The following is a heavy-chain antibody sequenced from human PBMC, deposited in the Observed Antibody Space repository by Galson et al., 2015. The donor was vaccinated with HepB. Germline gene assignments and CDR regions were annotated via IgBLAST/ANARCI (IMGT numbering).Heavy chain of an antibody. CDR1: GYTFTSYA. CDR3: ARVCRGPYSSGWCLFDY. D-gene: IGHD6-19*01. V-gene: IGHV1-3*01. CDR2: INAGNGNT. Sequence: SVKVSCKASGYTFTSYAMHWVRQAPGQRLEWMGWINAGNGNTKYSQKFQGRVTITRDTSASTAYMELSSLRSEDTAVYYCARVCRGPYSSGWCLFDYWGQGTLVTVSS. J-gene: IGHJ4*02.